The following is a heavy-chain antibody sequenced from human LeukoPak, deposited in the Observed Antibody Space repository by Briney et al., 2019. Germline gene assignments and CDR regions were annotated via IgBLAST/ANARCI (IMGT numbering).Heavy chain of an antibody. CDR1: GGTFSSYA. CDR3: AKFKNDFWSGYPNDAFDI. V-gene: IGHV1-69*05. Sequence: SVKVSCKASGGTFSSYAISWVRQAPGQGLEWMGGIIPIFGTANYAQKFQGRVTITTDESTSTAYMELSSLRSEDTAVYYCAKFKNDFWSGYPNDAFDIWGQGTMVTVSS. CDR2: IIPIFGTA. J-gene: IGHJ3*02. D-gene: IGHD3-3*01.